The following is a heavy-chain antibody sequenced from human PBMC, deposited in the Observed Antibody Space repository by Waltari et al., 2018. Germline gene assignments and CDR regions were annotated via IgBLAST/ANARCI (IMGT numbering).Heavy chain of an antibody. Sequence: QAQLQESGPGLVKPSQTLSLTCTVSGGSVGRGSHYGAGRRQTAGKGPEWIGRISTSGSTNYNPSLETRVTISLDTSKNQFSLKLSSVTAADTAVYYCARNALWFGPTDNWFDPWGQGTLVTVSS. CDR2: ISTSGST. CDR1: GGSVGRGSHY. D-gene: IGHD3-10*01. J-gene: IGHJ5*02. CDR3: ARNALWFGPTDNWFDP. V-gene: IGHV4-61*02.